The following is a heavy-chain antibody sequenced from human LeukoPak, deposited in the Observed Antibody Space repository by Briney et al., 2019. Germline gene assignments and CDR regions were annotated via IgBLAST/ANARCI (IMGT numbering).Heavy chain of an antibody. CDR1: GGSISSGDYY. V-gene: IGHV4-30-4*01. Sequence: PSETLSLTCTVSGGSISSGDYYWSWIRQPPGKGLEWIGYIYYSGSTYYNPSLKSQLTISVDTSKNQFSLKLSSVTAADTAVYYCARRPCGGDCYSNWYFDLWGRGTLVTVSS. CDR2: IYYSGST. CDR3: ARRPCGGDCYSNWYFDL. D-gene: IGHD2-21*02. J-gene: IGHJ2*01.